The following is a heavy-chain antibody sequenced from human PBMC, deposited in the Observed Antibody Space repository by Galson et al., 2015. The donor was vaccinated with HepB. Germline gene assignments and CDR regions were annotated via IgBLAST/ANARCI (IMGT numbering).Heavy chain of an antibody. V-gene: IGHV3-7*03. CDR2: VDKYGIDK. D-gene: IGHD5-18*01. J-gene: IGHJ4*02. Sequence: SLRLSCAASGFTFSNYWMSWVRQAPGKGLEWLANVDKYGIDKYYVDSVKDRFTISRDNAKNSIYLQMDSLRGEDTAVYYCAALDTAKPQASGFWGRGTPVSVSS. CDR1: GFTFSNYW. CDR3: AALDTAKPQASGF.